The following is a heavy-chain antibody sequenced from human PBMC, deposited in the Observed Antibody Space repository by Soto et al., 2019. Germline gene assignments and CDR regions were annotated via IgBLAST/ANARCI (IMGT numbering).Heavy chain of an antibody. CDR1: GGSISSYY. CDR2: IYYSGST. J-gene: IGHJ5*02. CDR3: ARGYCSSTSCSPPNWFEP. Sequence: SETLSLTCTVSGGSISSYYWSCIRQPPWKGLEWIGYIYYSGSTNYNPSLKSRVTISVDTSKNQFSLKLSSVTAADTAVYYCARGYCSSTSCSPPNWFEPWGQGTMVTVSS. D-gene: IGHD2-2*01. V-gene: IGHV4-59*01.